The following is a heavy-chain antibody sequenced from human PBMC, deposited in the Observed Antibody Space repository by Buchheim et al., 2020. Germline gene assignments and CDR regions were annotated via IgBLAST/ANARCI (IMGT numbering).Heavy chain of an antibody. CDR3: ARFKEDSYYGMDV. V-gene: IGHV3-30*04. J-gene: IGHJ6*01. Sequence: QVQLVESGGGVVQPGRSLRLSCAASGFTFSSYAMHWVRQAPGKGLEWVAVISYDGSNKYYADSVKGRFTISSDNSKNKLYLQMNSLRAEDTAVYYCARFKEDSYYGMDVWGQGTT. CDR2: ISYDGSNK. CDR1: GFTFSSYA.